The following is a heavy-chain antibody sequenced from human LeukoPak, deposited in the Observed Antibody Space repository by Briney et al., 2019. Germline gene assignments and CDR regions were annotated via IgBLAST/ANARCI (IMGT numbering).Heavy chain of an antibody. J-gene: IGHJ3*02. CDR3: VPLRDYSGNFDAFDI. CDR1: GFFSRSYE. V-gene: IGHV3-48*03. Sequence: RGTPRLSCAGFGFFSRSYEMNWVRHAPGKGLEWVSYISTSGTTIYYADSEQGRFTISRDNTNKLLYLQMNSLRAEDTAIYYCVPLRDYSGNFDAFDIWGQGTMVTVSS. CDR2: ISTSGTTI. D-gene: IGHD4-23*01.